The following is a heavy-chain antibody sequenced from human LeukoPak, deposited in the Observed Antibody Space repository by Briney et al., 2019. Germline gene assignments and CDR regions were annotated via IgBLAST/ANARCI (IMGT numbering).Heavy chain of an antibody. CDR2: IYYSGST. CDR3: ARGRPLDDAFDI. J-gene: IGHJ3*02. D-gene: IGHD1-1*01. Sequence: SETLSLTCTVSGGSINSYYWSWIRQPPGKGLEWIGYIYYSGSTNYNPSLKSRVTISVDTSKNQFSLKLSSVTAADTAVYYCARGRPLDDAFDIWGQGTMVTVSS. V-gene: IGHV4-59*01. CDR1: GGSINSYY.